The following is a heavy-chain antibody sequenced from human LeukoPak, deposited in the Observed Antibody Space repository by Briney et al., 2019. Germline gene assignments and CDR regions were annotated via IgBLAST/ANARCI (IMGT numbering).Heavy chain of an antibody. V-gene: IGHV4-34*01. CDR3: ASPALAGSEYYFDY. Sequence: SETLSLTCAVYGGSFSGYYWSWIRQPPGKGLEWIGEINHSGSTNYNPSLKSRVTISVDTSKNQFSLKLSSVTAADTAVYYCASPALAGSEYYFDYWGQGTLVTVSS. D-gene: IGHD6-19*01. CDR1: GGSFSGYY. J-gene: IGHJ4*02. CDR2: INHSGST.